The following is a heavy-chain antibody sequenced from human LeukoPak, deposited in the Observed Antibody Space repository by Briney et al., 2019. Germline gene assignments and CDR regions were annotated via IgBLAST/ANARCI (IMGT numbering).Heavy chain of an antibody. Sequence: PGGSLRLSCAASGFTLTNAWMSWVRQAPGKGLEWVGRIKSKGGGGTTDYAAPVKGRFTISRDDSKNTLYLQMNSLKNDDTAVYYCTRGYWFDPWGQGTLVTVSS. D-gene: IGHD3-10*01. V-gene: IGHV3-15*01. J-gene: IGHJ5*02. CDR3: TRGYWFDP. CDR2: IKSKGGGGTT. CDR1: GFTLTNAW.